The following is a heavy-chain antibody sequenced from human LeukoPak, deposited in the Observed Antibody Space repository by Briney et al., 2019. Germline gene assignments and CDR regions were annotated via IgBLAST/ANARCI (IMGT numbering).Heavy chain of an antibody. J-gene: IGHJ4*02. CDR2: IITIFGTA. CDR3: ARGLIGALDY. V-gene: IGHV1-69*13. CDR1: GYTFTSYG. D-gene: IGHD3-16*01. Sequence: ASAKVSCKASGYTFTSYGISWVRQAPGQGLEWMGGIITIFGTANYAQKFQGRVTITADESTSTAYMELSSLRSEDTAVYYCARGLIGALDYWGQGTLVTVSS.